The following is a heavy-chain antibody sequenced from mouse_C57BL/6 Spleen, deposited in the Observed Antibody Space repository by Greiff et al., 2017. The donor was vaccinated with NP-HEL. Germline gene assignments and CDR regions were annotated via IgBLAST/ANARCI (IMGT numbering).Heavy chain of an antibody. CDR1: GFTFSDYY. CDR3: ARDQGRNYGSRKDAMDY. Sequence: EVKLVESEGGLVQPGSSMKLSCTASGFTFSDYYMAWVRQVPEKGLEWVANINYDGSSTYYLDSLKSRFIISRDNAKNILYLQMSSLKSEDTATYYCARDQGRNYGSRKDAMDYWGQGTSVTVSS. CDR2: INYDGSST. D-gene: IGHD1-1*01. J-gene: IGHJ4*01. V-gene: IGHV5-16*01.